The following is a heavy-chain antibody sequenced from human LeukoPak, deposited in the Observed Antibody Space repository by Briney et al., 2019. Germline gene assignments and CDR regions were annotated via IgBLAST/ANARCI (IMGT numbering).Heavy chain of an antibody. D-gene: IGHD6-19*01. CDR3: AKQQNGWLVLSYEYFQH. V-gene: IGHV3-23*01. CDR1: GFTFSSYA. Sequence: GGSLRLSCAASGFTFSSYAMSWVRQAPGKGLEWVSAISGSGGSTYYADSVKGRFTISRDNTKNTLYLQMNSLGAEDTAVYYCAKQQNGWLVLSYEYFQHWGQGTLVTVSS. CDR2: ISGSGGST. J-gene: IGHJ1*01.